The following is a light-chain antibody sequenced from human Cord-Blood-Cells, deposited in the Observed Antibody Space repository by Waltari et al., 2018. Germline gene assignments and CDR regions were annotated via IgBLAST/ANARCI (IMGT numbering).Light chain of an antibody. CDR2: DAS. J-gene: IGKJ2*03. CDR3: QQYDNLPPYS. V-gene: IGKV1-33*01. CDR1: QDIRNY. Sequence: DIPMTQSPSSLSASVGDRVPITCQASQDIRNYLNWYQQKTAKAPKLLTYDASNLETGVPSRFSGSGSGTDFTCTISSLQPEDIATYYCQQYDNLPPYSFGQGTKLEIK.